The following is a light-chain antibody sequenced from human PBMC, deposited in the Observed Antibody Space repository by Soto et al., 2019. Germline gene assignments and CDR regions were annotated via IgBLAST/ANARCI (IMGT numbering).Light chain of an antibody. CDR3: AQGLATPFT. J-gene: IGKJ4*01. Sequence: EIVLTQSPLSLPVTPGEPASISCRSSRNLLHSNGYYYLDWYLQTPGQSPQLLIYLGSNRASGVPDRFSGSGSGTDFTLTISRVEAEDVGVYFCAQGLATPFTFGGGTKVEIK. CDR1: RNLLHSNGYYY. CDR2: LGS. V-gene: IGKV2-28*01.